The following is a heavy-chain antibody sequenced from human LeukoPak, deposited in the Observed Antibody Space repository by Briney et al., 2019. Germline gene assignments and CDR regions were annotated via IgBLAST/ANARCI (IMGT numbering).Heavy chain of an antibody. Sequence: SETLSLTCTVSGGSISSYYWGWIRQPPGKGLEWIAYIYYSGSTNYNPSLKSRVTISVDTSKNQFSLKLSSVIAADTAVYYCARDRGDYSWFDPWGQGTLVTVSS. CDR3: ARDRGDYSWFDP. CDR1: GGSISSYY. J-gene: IGHJ5*02. D-gene: IGHD4-17*01. CDR2: IYYSGST. V-gene: IGHV4-59*01.